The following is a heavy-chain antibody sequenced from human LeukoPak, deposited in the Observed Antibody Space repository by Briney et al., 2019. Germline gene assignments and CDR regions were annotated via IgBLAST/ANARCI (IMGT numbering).Heavy chain of an antibody. CDR3: ARLGRASSWVVYYYYYMDV. V-gene: IGHV3-48*03. J-gene: IGHJ6*03. CDR2: ISSSGSTI. Sequence: GGSLTLSCAASGVTFSSYEMNWVRQAPGKGLEWVSYISSSGSTIYYADSVKGRFTISRDNAKNSLYLQMNSLRAEDTAVYYCARLGRASSWVVYYYYYMDVWGKGTTVTVSS. CDR1: GVTFSSYE. D-gene: IGHD6-13*01.